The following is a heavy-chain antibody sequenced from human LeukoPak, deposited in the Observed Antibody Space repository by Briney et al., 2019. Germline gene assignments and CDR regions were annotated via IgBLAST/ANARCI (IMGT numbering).Heavy chain of an antibody. CDR2: IYYSGST. V-gene: IGHV4-31*03. D-gene: IGHD3-3*01. Sequence: SETLSLTCTVSGGSISSGGYYWSWIRQHPGKGLEWIGYIYYSGSTYYNPSLKSRVTISVDTSKNQFSLKLTSVTAADTAVYFCARAGGFFSPFGYWGQGTLVTVST. CDR3: ARAGGFFSPFGY. CDR1: GGSISSGGYY. J-gene: IGHJ4*02.